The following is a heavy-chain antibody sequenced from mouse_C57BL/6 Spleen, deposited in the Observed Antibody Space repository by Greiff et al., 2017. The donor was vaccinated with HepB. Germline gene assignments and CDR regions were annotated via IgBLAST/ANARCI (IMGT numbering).Heavy chain of an antibody. D-gene: IGHD2-5*01. CDR2: IDPETGGT. J-gene: IGHJ1*03. Sequence: QVQLKQSGAELVRPGASVTLSCKASGYTFTDYEMHWVKQTPVHGLEWIGAIDPETGGTAYNQKFKGKAILTADKSSSTAYMELRSLTSEDSAVYYCTRGASDSNSWYFDVWGTGTTVTVSS. CDR3: TRGASDSNSWYFDV. CDR1: GYTFTDYE. V-gene: IGHV1-15*01.